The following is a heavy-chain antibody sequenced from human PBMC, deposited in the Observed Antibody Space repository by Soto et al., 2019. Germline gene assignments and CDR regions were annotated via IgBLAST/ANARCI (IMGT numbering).Heavy chain of an antibody. V-gene: IGHV5-51*01. CDR3: ARSYYDVLTGYPLNFDY. J-gene: IGHJ4*02. CDR2: IYPGDSET. Sequence: PRESLKISCKGSGYSFTKYWIGWVRQMPGKGLEWMGIIYPGDSETRYSPPSQGQVTISADNSTSTAYLQWSSLKASDTAMYYCARSYYDVLTGYPLNFDYWGQGALVTVSS. D-gene: IGHD3-9*01. CDR1: GYSFTKYW.